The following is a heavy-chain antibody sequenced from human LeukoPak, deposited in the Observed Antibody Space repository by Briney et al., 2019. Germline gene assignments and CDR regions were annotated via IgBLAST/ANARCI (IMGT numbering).Heavy chain of an antibody. V-gene: IGHV1-2*02. J-gene: IGHJ4*02. CDR2: INPNSGGT. CDR1: GYTFTDYY. Sequence: ASVKVSCKASGYTFTDYYMHWVRQAPGQGLEWMGWINPNSGGTNYAQKFQGRVTMTRDTSISTAYMELSRLRSDDTALYYCAREMLRGSLDYWGQGTLVTVSS. CDR3: AREMLRGSLDY. D-gene: IGHD3-10*01.